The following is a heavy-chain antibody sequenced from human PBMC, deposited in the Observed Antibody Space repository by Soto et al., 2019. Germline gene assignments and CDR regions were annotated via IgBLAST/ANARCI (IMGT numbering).Heavy chain of an antibody. CDR1: GFTFSSYG. J-gene: IGHJ4*02. CDR2: ISYDGSNK. CDR3: ARVYAYSGGWYSSDY. D-gene: IGHD6-19*01. Sequence: QVQLVESGGGVVQPGRSLRLSCAASGFTFSSYGIHWVRQAPGKGLEWAAVISYDGSNKYYADSVKGRFTISRDNSKKTLYLLMHSLRTGDTAVYYCARVYAYSGGWYSSDYWGQGTLVTVSS. V-gene: IGHV3-30-3*01.